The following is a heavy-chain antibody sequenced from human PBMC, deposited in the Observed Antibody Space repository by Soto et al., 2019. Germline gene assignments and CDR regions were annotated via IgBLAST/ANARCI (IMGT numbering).Heavy chain of an antibody. D-gene: IGHD3-22*01. J-gene: IGHJ4*02. CDR1: GGSFSGYY. Sequence: NPSETLSLTCAVYGGSFSGYYWSWIRQPPGKGLEWIGEINHSGSTNYNPSLKSRVTISVDTSKNQFSLKLSSVTAADTAVYYCARGAVYYYDSSGYYRYWGQGTLVTVSS. CDR2: INHSGST. V-gene: IGHV4-34*01. CDR3: ARGAVYYYDSSGYYRY.